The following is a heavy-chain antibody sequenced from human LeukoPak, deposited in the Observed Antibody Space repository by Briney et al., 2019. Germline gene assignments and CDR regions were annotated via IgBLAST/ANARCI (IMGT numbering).Heavy chain of an antibody. Sequence: LGGSLRLSCAASGFTVSSNYMSWVRQAPGKGLEWVSVIYSGGSTYYADSVKGRFTISRDNSKNTLYLQMNSLRAEDTAVYYCARDILVAGGDAFDIWGQGTMVTVSS. J-gene: IGHJ3*02. V-gene: IGHV3-53*01. CDR1: GFTVSSNY. CDR3: ARDILVAGGDAFDI. CDR2: IYSGGST. D-gene: IGHD2-2*01.